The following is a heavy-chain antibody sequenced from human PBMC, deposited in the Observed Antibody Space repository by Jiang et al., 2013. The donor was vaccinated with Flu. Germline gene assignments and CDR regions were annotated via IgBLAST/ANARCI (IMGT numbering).Heavy chain of an antibody. D-gene: IGHD3-10*01. V-gene: IGHV2-70*01. J-gene: IGHJ4*02. CDR3: ARIRDYYGSGSYYDY. Sequence: KPTQTLTLTCTFSGFSLSTSGMCVSWIRQPPGKALEWLALIDWDDDKYYSTSLKTRLTISKDTSKNQVVLTMTNMDPVDTATYYCARIRDYYGSGSYYDYWGQGTLVTVSS. CDR2: IDWDDDK. CDR1: GFSLSTSGMC.